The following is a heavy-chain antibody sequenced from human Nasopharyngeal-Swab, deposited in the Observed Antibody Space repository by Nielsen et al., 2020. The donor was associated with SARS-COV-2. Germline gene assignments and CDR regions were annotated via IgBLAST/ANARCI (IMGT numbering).Heavy chain of an antibody. V-gene: IGHV7-4-1*02. CDR3: AVHVAGDLPPFDP. Sequence: WVRQAPGQGLEWMGWINTNTGNPTYAQGFTGRFVFSLDTSVSTAYLQISSLKAEDTAVYYCAVHVAGDLPPFDPWGQGTLVTVSS. CDR2: INTNTGNP. J-gene: IGHJ5*02. D-gene: IGHD6-19*01.